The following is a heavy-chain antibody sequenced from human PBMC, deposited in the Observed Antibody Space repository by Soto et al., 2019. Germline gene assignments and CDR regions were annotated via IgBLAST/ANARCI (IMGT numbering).Heavy chain of an antibody. CDR2: IYPGDSDT. D-gene: IGHD4-4*01. CDR3: ARPSTFDYSDAFDI. J-gene: IGHJ3*02. V-gene: IGHV5-51*01. CDR1: GYSFTSYW. Sequence: GESLKISCKGSGYSFTSYWIGWVRQMPGKGLEWMGIIYPGDSDTRYSPSIQGQVTISAEKSISTAYLQWSSLKASDTAMYYCARPSTFDYSDAFDIWGQGKMVTVSS.